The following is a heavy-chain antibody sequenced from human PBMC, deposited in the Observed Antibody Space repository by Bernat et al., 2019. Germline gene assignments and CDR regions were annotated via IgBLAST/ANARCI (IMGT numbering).Heavy chain of an antibody. Sequence: EVQLVESGGGLVKPGGSLRLSCAASGFTFSSYAMSWVRQAPGKGLEWVSAISGSGGSTYYADSVKGRFTISRDNSKNTLYLQMNSLRAEDTAVYYCEKGGLRWELKQYFQHWGQGTLVTVSS. V-gene: IGHV3-23*04. J-gene: IGHJ1*01. D-gene: IGHD1-26*01. CDR1: GFTFSSYA. CDR2: ISGSGGST. CDR3: EKGGLRWELKQYFQH.